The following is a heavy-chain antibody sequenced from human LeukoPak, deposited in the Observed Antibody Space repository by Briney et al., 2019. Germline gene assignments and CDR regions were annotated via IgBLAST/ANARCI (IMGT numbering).Heavy chain of an antibody. D-gene: IGHD3-10*01. V-gene: IGHV3-48*01. CDR1: GFTFSSYS. J-gene: IGHJ6*03. Sequence: GGSLRLSCAASGFTFSSYSMNWVRQAPGKGLEWVSYISSSSSTIYYADSVKGRFTISRDNAKNSLYLQMNSLRAEDTALYYCAKDKDGSGSYGYYYMDVWGKGTTVTISS. CDR3: AKDKDGSGSYGYYYMDV. CDR2: ISSSSSTI.